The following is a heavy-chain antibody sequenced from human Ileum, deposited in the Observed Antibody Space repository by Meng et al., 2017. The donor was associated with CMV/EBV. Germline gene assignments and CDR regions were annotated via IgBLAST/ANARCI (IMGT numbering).Heavy chain of an antibody. V-gene: IGHV3-23*01. CDR2: ISDSAHRT. Sequence: GESLKISCAASGFTFSDYAMHWVRQAPGKGLEWVSTISDSAHRTHYADSVRGRFTISRDNSKNTLYLQMSNLRAEDTAIYYCDGSDYWGQGTMVTVSS. CDR3: DGSDY. J-gene: IGHJ4*02. CDR1: GFTFSDYA. D-gene: IGHD5-24*01.